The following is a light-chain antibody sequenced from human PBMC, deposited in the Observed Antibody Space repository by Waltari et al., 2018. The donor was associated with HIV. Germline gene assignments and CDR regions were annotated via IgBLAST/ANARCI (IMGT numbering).Light chain of an antibody. CDR1: RGSIASNY. CDR2: EDN. Sequence: NFMLTQPHSVSESPGKTVTISCTRSRGSIASNYVQRYQQRPGSSPTTLIYEDNQRPSGVPDRFSGSIDSSSNSASLTISGLKTEDEADYYCQSYDSSNRVFGGGTKLTVL. J-gene: IGLJ3*02. CDR3: QSYDSSNRV. V-gene: IGLV6-57*01.